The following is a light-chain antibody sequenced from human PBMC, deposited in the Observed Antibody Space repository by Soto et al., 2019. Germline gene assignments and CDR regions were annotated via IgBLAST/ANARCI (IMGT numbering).Light chain of an antibody. J-gene: IGKJ1*01. V-gene: IGKV3-20*01. CDR3: QQYGSSGT. CDR1: QSISSSK. CDR2: GVS. Sequence: EVVMTHSPATLSVSPGEIATLSCGASQSISSSKLAWYQQNPVQAPRLLLFGVSNRATGIPARFSGSGSGTDFTLTISRLEPEDFAVYYCQQYGSSGTFGQGTKVDI.